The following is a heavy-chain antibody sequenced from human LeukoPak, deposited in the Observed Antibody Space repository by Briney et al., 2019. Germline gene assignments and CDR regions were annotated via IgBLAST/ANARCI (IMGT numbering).Heavy chain of an antibody. J-gene: IGHJ6*03. CDR3: ARAPIAAAGRYYYYYCMDV. V-gene: IGHV4-34*01. D-gene: IGHD6-13*01. CDR1: GGSFSGYY. CDR2: INHSGST. Sequence: SETLSLTCAVYGGSFSGYYWSWIRQPPGKGLEWIGEINHSGSTNYNPSLKSRVTISVDTSKNQFSLKLSSVTAADTAVYYCARAPIAAAGRYYYYYCMDVWGKGTTVTVSS.